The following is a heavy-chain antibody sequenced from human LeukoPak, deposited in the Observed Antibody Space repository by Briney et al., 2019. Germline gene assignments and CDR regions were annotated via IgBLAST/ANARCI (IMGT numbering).Heavy chain of an antibody. CDR1: GYTFTNYG. J-gene: IGHJ5*02. CDR3: ARGRGNWFDP. V-gene: IGHV1-3*01. CDR2: INAGNGNT. Sequence: GASVKVSCKASGYTFTNYGISWVRQAPGQGLEWMGWINAGNGNTKYSQKFQGRVTITRDTSASTAYMELSSLRSEDTAVYYCARGRGNWFDPWGQGTLVTVSS. D-gene: IGHD3-10*01.